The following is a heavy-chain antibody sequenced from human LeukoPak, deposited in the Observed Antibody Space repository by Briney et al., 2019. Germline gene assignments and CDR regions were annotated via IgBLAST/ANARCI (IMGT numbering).Heavy chain of an antibody. D-gene: IGHD2-21*02. CDR1: GGSIRSSYYY. CDR2: IYYSGST. CDR3: ARGRTRGQPLLFGRKLASGFDY. J-gene: IGHJ4*02. Sequence: SETLSLTCTVSGGSIRSSYYYWGWIRQPPGKGLEWIGYIYYSGSTNYNPSLKSRVTISVDTSKNQFSLKLSSVTAADTAVYYCARGRTRGQPLLFGRKLASGFDYWGQGTLVTVSS. V-gene: IGHV4-61*05.